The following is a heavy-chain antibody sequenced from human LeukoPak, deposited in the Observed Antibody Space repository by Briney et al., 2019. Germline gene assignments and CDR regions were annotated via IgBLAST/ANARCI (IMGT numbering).Heavy chain of an antibody. J-gene: IGHJ4*02. V-gene: IGHV4-59*01. CDR1: GGSITSYY. Sequence: PSETLSLTCTVSGGSITSYYWSWIRQPPGKGLEWIGYIFNSGTTNYNPSLRSRVTISIDTSKKHFFLKLNSVTAADTAVYYCATGYGDFRVEGRYFYSWGQGTLVTVSS. CDR2: IFNSGTT. D-gene: IGHD4-17*01. CDR3: ATGYGDFRVEGRYFYS.